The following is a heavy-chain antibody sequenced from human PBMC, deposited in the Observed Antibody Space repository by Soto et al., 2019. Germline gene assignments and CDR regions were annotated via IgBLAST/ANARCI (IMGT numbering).Heavy chain of an antibody. V-gene: IGHV3-23*01. Sequence: PGGSLRLSRAASGPTFSSYAMSWVRQAPGKGLEWVSAINSRGGSTYYADSVKGRFTISRDSSKNTLYLQMNSLRAEDTAVYYCAKDRSSTSCYAFDYWGQGTLVTVSS. CDR3: AKDRSSTSCYAFDY. CDR1: GPTFSSYA. D-gene: IGHD2-2*01. CDR2: INSRGGST. J-gene: IGHJ4*02.